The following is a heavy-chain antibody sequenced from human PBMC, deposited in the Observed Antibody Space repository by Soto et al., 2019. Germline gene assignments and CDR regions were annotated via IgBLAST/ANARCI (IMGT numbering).Heavy chain of an antibody. D-gene: IGHD3-22*01. Sequence: EVQLVESGGGLVQPGGSLRLSCAASGFTFSSYSMNWVRQAPGKGLEWVSYISSSSSTIYYADSVKGRFTISRDNAKNSLYLQMNSLRDEDTAVYYCARVNGDLYYDSSPEDAFDIWGQGTMVTVSS. CDR3: ARVNGDLYYDSSPEDAFDI. CDR1: GFTFSSYS. V-gene: IGHV3-48*02. CDR2: ISSSSSTI. J-gene: IGHJ3*02.